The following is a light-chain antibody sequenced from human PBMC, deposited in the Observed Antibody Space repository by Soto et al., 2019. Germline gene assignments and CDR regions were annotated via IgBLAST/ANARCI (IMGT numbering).Light chain of an antibody. CDR2: EVN. J-gene: IGLJ1*01. Sequence: QSALTQPPSASGSPGQSVAISCTGTSSYVGGYKYVSWYQQHPGKAPKLMIYEVNKRPSWVPDRFSGSKSGNTASLTVSGLQAEDEADYYCSSYAGSSNVVGTGTKLTVL. CDR3: SSYAGSSNV. V-gene: IGLV2-8*01. CDR1: SSYVGGYKY.